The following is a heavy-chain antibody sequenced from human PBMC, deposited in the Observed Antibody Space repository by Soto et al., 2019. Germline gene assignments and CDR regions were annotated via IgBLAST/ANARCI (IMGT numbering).Heavy chain of an antibody. CDR3: AREVGSSSWINKIYYYYGMDV. V-gene: IGHV3-33*01. CDR1: GFTFSSYG. D-gene: IGHD6-13*01. CDR2: IWYDGSNK. Sequence: GGSLRLSCAASGFTFSSYGMHWVRQAPGKGLEWVAVIWYDGSNKYYADSVKGRFTISRDNSKNTLYLQMNSLRAEDTAVYYCAREVGSSSWINKIYYYYGMDVWGQGTTVTVSS. J-gene: IGHJ6*02.